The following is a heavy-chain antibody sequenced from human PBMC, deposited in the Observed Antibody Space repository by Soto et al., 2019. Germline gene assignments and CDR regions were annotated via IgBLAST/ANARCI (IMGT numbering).Heavy chain of an antibody. CDR1: GFTFSSYG. Sequence: QVQLVESGGGVVQPGRSLRLSCAASGFTFSSYGIHWVRQAPGKGLEWVTVISYDGSNKYYADSVKGRFTISRDNSKNTLYLQMNSLRAEDTAVYYCAKLTDHDYDSSGSSKDDFDIWGQGTMVTVSS. J-gene: IGHJ3*02. D-gene: IGHD3-22*01. CDR2: ISYDGSNK. CDR3: AKLTDHDYDSSGSSKDDFDI. V-gene: IGHV3-30*18.